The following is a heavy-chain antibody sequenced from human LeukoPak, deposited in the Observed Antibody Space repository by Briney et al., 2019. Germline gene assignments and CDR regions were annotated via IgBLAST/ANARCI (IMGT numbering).Heavy chain of an antibody. CDR1: GLTLSNYG. V-gene: IGHV3-23*01. D-gene: IGHD3-10*01. J-gene: IGHJ4*02. CDR3: ARRGVVIRVFLVGFHKETYYFDS. CDR2: ISERGGST. Sequence: PGGSLRLSCAVSGLTLSNYGMTWVRLARGEALEWVAGISERGGSTSYVDSLKGRFTISRDNAKNILFLQMNSMRAEDTDVYFCARRGVVIRVFLVGFHKETYYFDSWGQGALVTVSS.